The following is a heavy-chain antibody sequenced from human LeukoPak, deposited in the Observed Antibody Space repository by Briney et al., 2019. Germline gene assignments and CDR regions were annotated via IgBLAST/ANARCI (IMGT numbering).Heavy chain of an antibody. CDR2: IKSKTDGGTT. CDR1: GFTFSNAW. V-gene: IGHV3-15*01. CDR3: TTEFIRVPTGFDY. J-gene: IGHJ4*02. Sequence: PGGSLRLSCAASGFTFSNAWMSWVRQAPGKWLEWIGRIKSKTDGGTTDYAAPVKGRFTISRDDSKNTLYLQMNSLKTEDTAVYYCTTEFIRVPTGFDYWGQGTLVTVSS. D-gene: IGHD4/OR15-4a*01.